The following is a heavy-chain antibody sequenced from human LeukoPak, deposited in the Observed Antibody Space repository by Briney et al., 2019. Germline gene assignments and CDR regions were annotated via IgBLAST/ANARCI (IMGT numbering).Heavy chain of an antibody. V-gene: IGHV3-23*01. J-gene: IGHJ4*02. Sequence: GGSLRLSCAASGFSFSSYAMNWVRQAPGKGLEWVSVICGSSSSTYYVDSVKGRFTISRDNSKNTLYLQMNSLRAEETAIYYCARGSGGSCHSATDYWGQGTLVTVSS. CDR3: ARGSGGSCHSATDY. CDR1: GFSFSSYA. CDR2: ICGSSSST. D-gene: IGHD2-15*01.